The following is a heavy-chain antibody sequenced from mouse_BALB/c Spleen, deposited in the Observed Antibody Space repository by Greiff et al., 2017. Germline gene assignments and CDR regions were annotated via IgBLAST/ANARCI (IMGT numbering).Heavy chain of an antibody. J-gene: IGHJ1*01. D-gene: IGHD1-2*01. CDR2: IYPGGGYT. CDR1: GYTFTNYW. CDR3: ARWGTTATDWYFDV. Sequence: QVQLQQSGAELVRPGTSVKISCKASGYTFTNYWLGWVKQRPGHGLEWIGDIYPGGGYTNYNEKFKGKATLTADTSSSTAYMQLSSLTSEDSAVYCCARWGTTATDWYFDVWGAGTTVTVSS. V-gene: IGHV1-63*02.